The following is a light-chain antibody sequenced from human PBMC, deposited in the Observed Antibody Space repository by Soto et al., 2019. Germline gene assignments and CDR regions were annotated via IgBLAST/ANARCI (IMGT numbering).Light chain of an antibody. CDR1: SSNIGAGYE. J-gene: IGLJ1*01. Sequence: QSVLTQPPSVSEAPGQRVTISCTGSSSNIGAGYEAHWYQQVPGTAPKLLIYENNKRPSGVPDRFSGSKSGTSPSLAITGLRAEDEAEYYCQSSVTSLSGYVFATETNLTV. V-gene: IGLV1-40*01. CDR2: ENN. CDR3: QSSVTSLSGYV.